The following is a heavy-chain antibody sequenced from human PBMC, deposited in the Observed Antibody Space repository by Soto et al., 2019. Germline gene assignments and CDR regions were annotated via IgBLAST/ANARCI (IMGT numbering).Heavy chain of an antibody. D-gene: IGHD6-19*01. J-gene: IGHJ6*02. V-gene: IGHV1-46*01. CDR3: AVAVAGTSGIYYYGMDV. CDR1: GYTFTSYY. Sequence: ASVKVSCKASGYTFTSYYMHWVRQAPGQGLEWMGIINPSGGSTSYAQKFQGRVTMTRDTSTSTVYMELSSLRSEDTAVYYCAVAVAGTSGIYYYGMDVWGQGTTVTVSS. CDR2: INPSGGST.